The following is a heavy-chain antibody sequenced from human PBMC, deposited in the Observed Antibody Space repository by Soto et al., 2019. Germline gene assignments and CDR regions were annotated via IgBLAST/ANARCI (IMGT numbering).Heavy chain of an antibody. Sequence: EVQVLESGGDLVQPGVSLRLSCAASGFTIRNYAMSWVRQAPGKALEWVSGISGSSDRTYYADSVKVPFTISKDTSSNTLYLQMNRLRVEDTAVYHCEGSWTWGQGTMVTVSS. CDR1: GFTIRNYA. J-gene: IGHJ3*01. CDR2: ISGSSDRT. CDR3: EGSWT. V-gene: IGHV3-23*01. D-gene: IGHD5-12*01.